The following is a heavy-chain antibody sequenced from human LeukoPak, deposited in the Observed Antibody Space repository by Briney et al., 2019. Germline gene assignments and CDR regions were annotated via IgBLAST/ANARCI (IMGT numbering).Heavy chain of an antibody. Sequence: SGKVRCNASGGTLSSYAISWVRHAPGQGLEWMGRIIPILGIANYAQKFQGRVTITADKSTSTAYMELSSLRSEDTAVYYCAREVVVATRYGMDVWGQGTTVTVSS. J-gene: IGHJ6*02. D-gene: IGHD2-15*01. CDR2: IIPILGIA. CDR1: GGTLSSYA. CDR3: AREVVVATRYGMDV. V-gene: IGHV1-69*04.